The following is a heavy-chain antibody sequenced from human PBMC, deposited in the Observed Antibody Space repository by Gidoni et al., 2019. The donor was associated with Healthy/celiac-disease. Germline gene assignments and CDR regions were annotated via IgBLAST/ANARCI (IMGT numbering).Heavy chain of an antibody. CDR3: AREGIYGSGSYYPFDY. J-gene: IGHJ4*02. D-gene: IGHD3-10*01. CDR1: GVTVSSYG. CDR2: IWYDGSNK. V-gene: IGHV3-33*01. Sequence: QVQLVGSGGGVIQPGRYLRLSCAASGVTVSSYGMHWVRRAPGKGLEWVAVIWYDGSNKYYADSVKGRFTISRDNSKTTLYLQLNSLRAEDTAVYYCAREGIYGSGSYYPFDYWGQGTLVTVSS.